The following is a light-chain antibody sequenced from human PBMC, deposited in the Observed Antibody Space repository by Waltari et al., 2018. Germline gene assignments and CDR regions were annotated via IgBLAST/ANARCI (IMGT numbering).Light chain of an antibody. CDR2: EGS. Sequence: QSALTQPASVSGSPGQSITISCTGTSSAVGSDNLVSWYQQHPGKVPELMIYEGSKRPSGVSDRFSGSKSGNTASLTISGLQAEDEADYYCCSYAGSSTLYVFGTGTKVTVL. J-gene: IGLJ1*01. CDR3: CSYAGSSTLYV. CDR1: SSAVGSDNL. V-gene: IGLV2-23*01.